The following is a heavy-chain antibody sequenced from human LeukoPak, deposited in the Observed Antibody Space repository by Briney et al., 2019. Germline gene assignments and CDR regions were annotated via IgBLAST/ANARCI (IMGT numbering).Heavy chain of an antibody. V-gene: IGHV4-34*01. CDR1: GGSFSGYY. CDR2: IYYSGST. D-gene: IGHD3-3*01. Sequence: SETLSLTCAVYGGSFSGYYWSWIRQPPGKGLEWIGSIYYSGSTYYNPSLKSRVTISVDTSKNQFSLKLSSVTAADTAVYYCARLLATNYFDYWGQGTLVTVSS. CDR3: ARLLATNYFDY. J-gene: IGHJ4*02.